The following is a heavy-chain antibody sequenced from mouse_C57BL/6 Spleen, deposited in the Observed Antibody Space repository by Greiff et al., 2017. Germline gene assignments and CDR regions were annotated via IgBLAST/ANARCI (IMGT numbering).Heavy chain of an antibody. J-gene: IGHJ3*01. Sequence: VQLQQSGGGLVQPGGSLKLSCAASGFTFSDYGMAWVRQAPRKGPEWVAFISNLAYSIYYADTVTGRFTISRENAKNTLYLEMSSLRSEDTAMYYCARSGTDAWFAYWGQGTLVTVSA. CDR1: GFTFSDYG. CDR2: ISNLAYSI. CDR3: ARSGTDAWFAY. D-gene: IGHD4-1*01. V-gene: IGHV5-15*01.